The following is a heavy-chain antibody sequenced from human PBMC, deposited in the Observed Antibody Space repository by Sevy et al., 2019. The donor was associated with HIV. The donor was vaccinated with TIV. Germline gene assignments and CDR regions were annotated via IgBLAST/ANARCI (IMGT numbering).Heavy chain of an antibody. CDR2: INPNSGGT. D-gene: IGHD3-3*01. J-gene: IGHJ6*02. CDR3: ARVNYDFWSCYYFASPTKYYYYYGRDV. Sequence: ASVKVSCKASGYTFTGYYMHWVRQAPGQGLEWMGWINPNSGGTNYAQKFQGRVTMTRDTSISTAYMELSRLSSDDTAVYYCARVNYDFWSCYYFASPTKYYYYYGRDVWGQGTTVTVSS. V-gene: IGHV1-2*02. CDR1: GYTFTGYY.